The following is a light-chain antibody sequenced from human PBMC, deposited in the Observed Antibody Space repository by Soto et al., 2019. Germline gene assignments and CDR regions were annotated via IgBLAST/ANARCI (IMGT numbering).Light chain of an antibody. V-gene: IGLV2-14*01. CDR2: DVS. CDR1: SSDVGGYNY. Sequence: PVLTKPASVSGSPGQSITISCTGTSSDVGGYNYVSWYQQHPGKAPKLMIYDVSNRPSGVSNRFSGSKSGNTASLTISGLQAEDEADYYCSSYTSSSTLYVFGTGTKVTVL. J-gene: IGLJ1*01. CDR3: SSYTSSSTLYV.